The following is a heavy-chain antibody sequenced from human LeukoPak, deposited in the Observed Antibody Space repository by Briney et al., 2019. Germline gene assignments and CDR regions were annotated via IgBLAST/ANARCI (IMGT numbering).Heavy chain of an antibody. CDR1: GGSISSSSYY. CDR3: ARERGGGTCSGGSCYSRHFQH. Sequence: SETLSLTCTVSGGSISSSSYYWGWIRQPPGKGLEWIGSIYYSGSTYHNPSLKSRVTISVDTSKNQFSLKLSSVTAADTAVYYWARERGGGTCSGGSCYSRHFQHWGQGTLVTVSS. J-gene: IGHJ1*01. V-gene: IGHV4-39*02. CDR2: IYYSGST. D-gene: IGHD2-15*01.